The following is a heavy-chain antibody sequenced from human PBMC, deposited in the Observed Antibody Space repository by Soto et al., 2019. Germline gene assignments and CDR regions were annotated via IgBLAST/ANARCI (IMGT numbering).Heavy chain of an antibody. D-gene: IGHD4-17*01. Sequence: PGESLKISCEGSGYSFSIYWITWVRQMSGRGLEWVGIIYPGDSDTRYSPSFQGQVTISVDKSINTAYLHWSGLKASDTAMYYCARHSFLSFGDGAYGAIDVWGQGTMVTVSS. CDR1: GYSFSIYW. J-gene: IGHJ3*01. V-gene: IGHV5-51*01. CDR3: ARHSFLSFGDGAYGAIDV. CDR2: IYPGDSDT.